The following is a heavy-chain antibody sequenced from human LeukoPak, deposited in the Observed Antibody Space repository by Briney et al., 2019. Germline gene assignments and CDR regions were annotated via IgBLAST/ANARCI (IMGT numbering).Heavy chain of an antibody. CDR2: IRYDGSNK. Sequence: GGSLRLSCAASGFTFSSYGMHWVRQAPGKGLEWVAFIRYDGSNKYYADSVKGRFTISRDNSKNTLYLQMNSLRAEDTAVYYCAKEAYYYGSGSYYNFGYWGQGTLVTVSS. V-gene: IGHV3-30*02. CDR3: AKEAYYYGSGSYYNFGY. D-gene: IGHD3-10*01. CDR1: GFTFSSYG. J-gene: IGHJ4*02.